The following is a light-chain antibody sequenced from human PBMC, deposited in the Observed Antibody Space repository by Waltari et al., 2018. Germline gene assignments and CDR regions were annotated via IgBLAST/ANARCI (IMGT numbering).Light chain of an antibody. CDR3: AAWADSLNGWV. Sequence: SVLTQPPSASGTPGKRVTISCYGSSSTIGSNTVSWYQQLPGTAPKFLSSSINYRPSGGPDRVSGSKFGTSASLAISGLQSEDEADYYCAAWADSLNGWVFGGGTKVTVL. V-gene: IGLV1-44*01. J-gene: IGLJ3*02. CDR1: SSTIGSNT. CDR2: SIN.